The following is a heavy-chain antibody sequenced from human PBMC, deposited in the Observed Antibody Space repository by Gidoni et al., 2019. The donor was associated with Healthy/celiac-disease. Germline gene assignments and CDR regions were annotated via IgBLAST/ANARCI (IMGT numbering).Heavy chain of an antibody. V-gene: IGHV5-51*01. CDR2: IYPGDSDT. Sequence: EVQLVQSGAEVKKPGEALKISWKGSGYRFTSYWHRRVPQMPGKGLEWMGIIYPGDSDTRYSPSFQGQVTISADKSISTAYLQWSSLKASDTAMYYCARQTYYYDSSGHTELYYFDYWGQGTLVTVSS. CDR3: ARQTYYYDSSGHTELYYFDY. J-gene: IGHJ4*02. D-gene: IGHD3-22*01. CDR1: GYRFTSYW.